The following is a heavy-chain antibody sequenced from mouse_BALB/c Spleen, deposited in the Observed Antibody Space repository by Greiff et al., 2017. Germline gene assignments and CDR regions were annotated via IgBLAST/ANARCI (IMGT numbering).Heavy chain of an antibody. CDR3: TRSPYGNYDFDY. CDR1: GYTFTSYW. V-gene: IGHV1S81*02. CDR2: INPSNGRT. D-gene: IGHD2-1*01. Sequence: QVQLQQPGAELVKPGASVKLSCKASGYTFTSYWMHWVKQRPGQGLEWIGEINPSNGRTNYNEKFKSKATLTVDKSSSTAYMQLSSLTSEDSAVYYCTRSPYGNYDFDYWGQGTTLTVSS. J-gene: IGHJ2*01.